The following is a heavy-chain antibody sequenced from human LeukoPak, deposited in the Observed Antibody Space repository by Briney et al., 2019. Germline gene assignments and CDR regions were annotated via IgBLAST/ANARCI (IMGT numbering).Heavy chain of an antibody. J-gene: IGHJ4*02. CDR2: MNPNSGNT. Sequence: ASVKVSCKASGYTFTSYDINWVRQATGQGLEWMGWMNPNSGNTGYAQKFQGRVTMTRNTSISTAYMELSSLRSEDTAVYYCARVGHSSGWRGVDYWGQGTLVTVSS. CDR1: GYTFTSYD. CDR3: ARVGHSSGWRGVDY. V-gene: IGHV1-8*01. D-gene: IGHD6-19*01.